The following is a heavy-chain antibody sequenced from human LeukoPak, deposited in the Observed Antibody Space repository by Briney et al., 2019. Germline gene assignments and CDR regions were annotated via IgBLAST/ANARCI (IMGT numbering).Heavy chain of an antibody. CDR1: GFTFSSYS. D-gene: IGHD4-17*01. V-gene: IGHV3-21*01. CDR3: ARDLLTTVFDY. Sequence: KTGGSLRLSCAASGFTFSSYSMNWVRQAPGKGLGWVSSISSSSSYIYYADSVKGRFTISRDNAKNSLYLQMNSLRAEDTAAYYCARDLLTTVFDYWGQGTLVTVSS. CDR2: ISSSSSYI. J-gene: IGHJ4*02.